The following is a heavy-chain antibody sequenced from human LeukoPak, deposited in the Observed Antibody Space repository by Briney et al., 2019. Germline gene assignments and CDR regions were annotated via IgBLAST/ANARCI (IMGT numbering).Heavy chain of an antibody. CDR3: ARGPWSGSYMVY. Sequence: ASVKVSCKASGYTFTGYYMHWVRQAPGQGLEWMGRINPNSGPTNSAQRFQGRVTMSRDTSISTAYMELSRLRSDDTAVYYCARGPWSGSYMVYWGQGTLVTVSS. J-gene: IGHJ4*02. CDR1: GYTFTGYY. CDR2: INPNSGPT. D-gene: IGHD1-26*01. V-gene: IGHV1-2*06.